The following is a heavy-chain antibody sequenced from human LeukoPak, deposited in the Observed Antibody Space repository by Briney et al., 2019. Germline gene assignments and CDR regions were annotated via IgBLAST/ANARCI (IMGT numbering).Heavy chain of an antibody. Sequence: PGGSLRLSCAASGFTFCNYEMSWVRQAPGKGLEWVSYISGGGRAISYADSVKGRFTISRDNANNSLYLQMNSLRADDTAVYYCARSRGAIWGQGTLVTVSS. CDR1: GFTFCNYE. CDR3: ARSRGAI. CDR2: ISGGGRAI. V-gene: IGHV3-48*03. J-gene: IGHJ4*02.